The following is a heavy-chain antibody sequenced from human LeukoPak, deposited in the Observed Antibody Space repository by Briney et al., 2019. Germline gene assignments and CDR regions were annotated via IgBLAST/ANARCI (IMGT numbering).Heavy chain of an antibody. J-gene: IGHJ4*02. V-gene: IGHV4-59*03. D-gene: IGHD3-10*01. CDR1: AGSFSPAH. Sequence: SETLSLTCTFSAGSFSPAHWSWIRQPPGKGLEWIGVICDNGNTDYNPSLKSRVTISVDTSKSQFSLKLNSLAAADTAVYYCATGREPYKTGHWGQGTLVTVSS. CDR2: ICDNGNT. CDR3: ATGREPYKTGH.